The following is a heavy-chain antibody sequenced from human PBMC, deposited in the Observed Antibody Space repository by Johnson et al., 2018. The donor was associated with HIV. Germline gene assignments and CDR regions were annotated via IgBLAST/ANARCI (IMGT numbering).Heavy chain of an antibody. D-gene: IGHD5-24*01. Sequence: VQLVESGGGVVHPGGSLRLSCAASGFTVSSNYMKWTRQAPGKGLGWLSSINGRGDITYFADSVKGRFTISRDNNKNSLYLQMNSLRVEDTALYYCTKDIGGDGKLDAFDIWGQGTMVTVSS. CDR3: TKDIGGDGKLDAFDI. J-gene: IGHJ3*02. CDR1: GFTVSSNY. CDR2: INGRGDIT. V-gene: IGHV3-53*04.